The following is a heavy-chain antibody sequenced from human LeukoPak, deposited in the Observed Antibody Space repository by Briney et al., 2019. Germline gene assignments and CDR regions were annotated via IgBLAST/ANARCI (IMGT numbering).Heavy chain of an antibody. D-gene: IGHD3-9*01. CDR3: ATRGYYNILTGYQDY. CDR1: GDSISSGDYY. J-gene: IGHJ4*02. CDR2: ISSSGST. V-gene: IGHV4-61*02. Sequence: SETLSLTCTVSGDSISSGDYYWSWIRQPAGKGLEWIGRISSSGSTNYNPSLKSRVTISVDTSKNQFSLKLSSVTAADTAVYYCATRGYYNILTGYQDYWGQGTLVTVSS.